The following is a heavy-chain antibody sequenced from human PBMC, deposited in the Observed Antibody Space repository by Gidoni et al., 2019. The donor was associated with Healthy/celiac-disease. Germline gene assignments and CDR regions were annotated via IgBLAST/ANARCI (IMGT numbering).Heavy chain of an antibody. CDR1: GFPFSSYA. Sequence: DVPLLESGGGLVQPGGSLRLSCAASGFPFSSYAMSWVRQAPGKGLGWVSAISGSGGSTYYADSVKGRFTISRDNSKNTLYLQMNSLRAEDTAVYYCAKSFYYDLYYFDYWGQGTLVTVSS. CDR3: AKSFYYDLYYFDY. D-gene: IGHD3-22*01. CDR2: ISGSGGST. J-gene: IGHJ4*02. V-gene: IGHV3-23*01.